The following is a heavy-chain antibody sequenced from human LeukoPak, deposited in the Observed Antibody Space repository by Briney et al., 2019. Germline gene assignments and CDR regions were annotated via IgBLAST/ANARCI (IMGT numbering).Heavy chain of an antibody. CDR3: ARRLYYYDSSVEKEGPLDY. Sequence: ASVKVSCKASGYTFTSYDINWVRQATGQGLEWMGWMNPNSGNTGYAQKFQGRVTMTRNTSISTAYMELSSLRSEDTAVYYCARRLYYYDSSVEKEGPLDYWGQGTLVTVSS. J-gene: IGHJ4*02. CDR1: GYTFTSYD. CDR2: MNPNSGNT. D-gene: IGHD3-22*01. V-gene: IGHV1-8*01.